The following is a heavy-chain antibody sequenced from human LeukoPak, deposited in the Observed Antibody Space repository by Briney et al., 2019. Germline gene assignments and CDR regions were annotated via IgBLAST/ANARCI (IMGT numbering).Heavy chain of an antibody. Sequence: ASVKVSCKASGYTFTSYDINWVRQATGQGLEWMGWMNPNSGNTGYAQKFQGRVTMTRNTSISTAYMELSSLRSEDTAVYYCARGRGWRYCCGGSCYGKDYWGKGPLVTVSS. D-gene: IGHD2-15*01. V-gene: IGHV1-8*01. CDR3: ARGRGWRYCCGGSCYGKDY. J-gene: IGHJ4*02. CDR2: MNPNSGNT. CDR1: GYTFTSYD.